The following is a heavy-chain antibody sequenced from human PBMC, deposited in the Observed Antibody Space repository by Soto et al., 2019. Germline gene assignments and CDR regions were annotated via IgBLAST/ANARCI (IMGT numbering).Heavy chain of an antibody. V-gene: IGHV1-18*01. CDR1: GYTFTSYG. CDR3: ARGCGGDCYSPVHNRFDP. CDR2: ISAYNGNT. J-gene: IGHJ5*02. D-gene: IGHD2-21*02. Sequence: ASVKVSCKASGYTFTSYGISWVRQAPGQGXEWMGWISAYNGNTNYAQKFQGRVTITTDESTSTAYMELSSLRSEDTAVYYCARGCGGDCYSPVHNRFDPWGQGTLVTVSS.